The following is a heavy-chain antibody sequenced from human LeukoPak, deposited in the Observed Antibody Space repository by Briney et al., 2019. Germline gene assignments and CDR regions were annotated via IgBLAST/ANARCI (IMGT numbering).Heavy chain of an antibody. D-gene: IGHD3-16*01. J-gene: IGHJ1*01. Sequence: GGSLRLSCAASGLTFSNSWMHWVRQAPGKGLVWVSRINNVGSATSYADSVKGRFAISRDNAKNTLYLQMNSLRAEDTAVYFCARVSGLGMNEYLQHWGQGTLVTVSS. CDR3: ARVSGLGMNEYLQH. CDR1: GLTFSNSW. V-gene: IGHV3-74*01. CDR2: INNVGSAT.